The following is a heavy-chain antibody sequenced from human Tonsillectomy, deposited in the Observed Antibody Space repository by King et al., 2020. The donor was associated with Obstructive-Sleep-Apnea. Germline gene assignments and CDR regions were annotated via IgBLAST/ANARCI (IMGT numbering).Heavy chain of an antibody. V-gene: IGHV4-59*01. CDR3: ARFSSWYHPTFDY. CDR1: GGSISSYY. J-gene: IGHJ4*02. CDR2: IYYSGST. D-gene: IGHD6-13*01. Sequence: VQLQESGPGLVKPSETLSLTCTVSGGSISSYYWSWIRQPPGKGLEWIGYIYYSGSTNYNPSLKSRVTISVDTSKNQFSLKLSSVTAADTAVYYCARFSSWYHPTFDYWGQGTLVTVSS.